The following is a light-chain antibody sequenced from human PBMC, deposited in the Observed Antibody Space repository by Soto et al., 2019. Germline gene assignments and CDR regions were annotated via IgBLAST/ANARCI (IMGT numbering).Light chain of an antibody. CDR1: QSVSSSY. CDR3: QQYGSSPPYT. J-gene: IGKJ2*01. CDR2: GAS. V-gene: IGKV3-20*01. Sequence: EIVLTQSPGTLSLSPGERATLSCRASQSVSSSYLAWYQQKPGQAPRLLIYGASSRATGILDRFSGSGSGIDFTLTISSLEPEDFAVYYCQQYGSSPPYTFGQGTKLESK.